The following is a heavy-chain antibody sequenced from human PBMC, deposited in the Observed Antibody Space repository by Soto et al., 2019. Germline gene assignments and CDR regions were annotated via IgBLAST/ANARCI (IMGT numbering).Heavy chain of an antibody. D-gene: IGHD2-2*01. CDR1: GFTFSSYW. Sequence: EVQLVESGGGLVQSGGSLRLSCAASGFTFSSYWMSWVRQGPGKGPEWVANIKQDGSEKYYVDSVKGRFTISRDNAKNSLYLQMISLRAEDTAVYHCAKSLSAIPGDSWGQGTLVTVSS. J-gene: IGHJ4*02. V-gene: IGHV3-7*05. CDR2: IKQDGSEK. CDR3: AKSLSAIPGDS.